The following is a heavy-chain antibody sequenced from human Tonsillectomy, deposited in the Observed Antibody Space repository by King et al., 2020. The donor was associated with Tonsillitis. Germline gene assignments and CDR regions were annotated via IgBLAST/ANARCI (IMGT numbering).Heavy chain of an antibody. V-gene: IGHV4-34*01. Sequence: VQLQQWGAGLLKPSETLSLTCAVYGGSFSGYYWSWIRQPPGKGLEWIGEINHSGSTNYNPSLKSRVTVSVDTSKNQSSLKLSSVTAADTSVYYCARVRRRSGGYIYGYQTTHYGMDVWGQGTTVTVSS. CDR3: ARVRRRSGGYIYGYQTTHYGMDV. D-gene: IGHD5-18*01. CDR1: GGSFSGYY. J-gene: IGHJ6*02. CDR2: INHSGST.